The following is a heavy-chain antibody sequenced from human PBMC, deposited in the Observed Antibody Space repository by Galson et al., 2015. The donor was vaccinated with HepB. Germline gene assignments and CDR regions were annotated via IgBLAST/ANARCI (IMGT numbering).Heavy chain of an antibody. J-gene: IGHJ4*02. CDR2: IKQDGSEK. V-gene: IGHV3-7*01. CDR1: GLSLKSYW. CDR3: GRIGVAVIDY. Sequence: SLRLSCAASGLSLKSYWMTWVRQVPGKGLQWVANIKQDGSEKYYVDSLRGRFTISRDNARNSLYLQMNNLGGEDTAVYYCGRIGVAVIDYWGQGTLVTVSS. D-gene: IGHD3-3*01.